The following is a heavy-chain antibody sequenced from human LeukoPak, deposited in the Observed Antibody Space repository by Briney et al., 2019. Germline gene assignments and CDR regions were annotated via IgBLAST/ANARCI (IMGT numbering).Heavy chain of an antibody. CDR1: GFTFSSYA. CDR2: ISTSGAGT. V-gene: IGHV3-23*01. CDR3: ARSASSSSEDY. J-gene: IGHJ4*02. D-gene: IGHD6-6*01. Sequence: GGSLRLSCAASGFTFSSYAVSWVRQAPGKGLEWVSTISTSGAGTYYPDSVKGRFTTSRDNSKNTLYLQMNSLRAEDTAVYYCARSASSSSEDYWGQGTLVTVSS.